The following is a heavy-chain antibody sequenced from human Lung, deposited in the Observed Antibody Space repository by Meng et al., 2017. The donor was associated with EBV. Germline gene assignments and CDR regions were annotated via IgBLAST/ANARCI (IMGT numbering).Heavy chain of an antibody. D-gene: IGHD2-15*01. J-gene: IGHJ4*02. CDR1: GGSISSGDYY. CDR3: AREWCSGGSCYPDY. V-gene: IGHV4-30-4*01. Sequence: QVQLQESGPGLVKPSGTLSLTCTVSGGSISSGDYYWSWIRQPSGKGLEWIGYIYYSGSTYYNPSLKSRVTISVDTSKNQFSLKLSSVTAADTAVYYCAREWCSGGSCYPDYWGQGTLVTVSS. CDR2: IYYSGST.